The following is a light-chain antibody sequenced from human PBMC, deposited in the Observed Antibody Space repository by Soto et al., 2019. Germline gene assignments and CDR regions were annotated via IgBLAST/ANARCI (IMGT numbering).Light chain of an antibody. CDR2: SNN. J-gene: IGLJ1*01. CDR3: AAWDDSLTGHFV. V-gene: IGLV1-47*01. CDR1: SSNIGNNY. Sequence: QSVLTQPSSASGTPGQRVTISCSGNSSNIGNNYVYWFQRLPGTAPRLLVNSNNQRPSGVSDRFSGSKSGTSASLAISGLRSEDEADYYCAAWDDSLTGHFVFGTGTKVTVL.